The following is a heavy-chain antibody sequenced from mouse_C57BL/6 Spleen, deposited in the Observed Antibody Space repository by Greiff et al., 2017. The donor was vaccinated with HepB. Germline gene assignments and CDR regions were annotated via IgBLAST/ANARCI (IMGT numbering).Heavy chain of an antibody. CDR2: IWTGGGT. J-gene: IGHJ4*01. V-gene: IGHV2-9-1*01. Sequence: VNVVESGPGLVAPSQSLSITCTVSGFSLTSYAISWVRQPPGKGLEWLGVIWTGGGTNYNSALKSRLSISKDNSKSQVFLKMNSLQTDDTARYYCARKMNGSSRAMDYWGQGTSVTVSS. CDR1: GFSLTSYA. D-gene: IGHD3-2*02. CDR3: ARKMNGSSRAMDY.